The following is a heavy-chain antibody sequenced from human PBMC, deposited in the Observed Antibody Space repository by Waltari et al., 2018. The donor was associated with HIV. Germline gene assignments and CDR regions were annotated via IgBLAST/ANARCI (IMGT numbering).Heavy chain of an antibody. D-gene: IGHD2-2*01. CDR3: TRASAADLDF. J-gene: IGHJ4*02. CDR1: GFTFISYA. Sequence: QVQLVESGGGVVQPGRSLRLSGAASGFTFISYAMHWVRQAPGEVLEWLAVISDDGTNKYYADSVKDRFIIYRDNSQNTLYLQMFSLRPEDTAVYYCTRASAADLDFWGQGTLVTVSS. CDR2: ISDDGTNK. V-gene: IGHV3-30-3*01.